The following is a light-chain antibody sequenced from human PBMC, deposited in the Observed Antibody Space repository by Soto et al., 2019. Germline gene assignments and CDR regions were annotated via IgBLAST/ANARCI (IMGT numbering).Light chain of an antibody. CDR2: DAS. CDR3: QQYVTSPLT. CDR1: QSVNNNF. V-gene: IGKV3-20*01. J-gene: IGKJ4*01. Sequence: EIVLTQSPGTLSLSPGERATLSCRASQSVNNNFLAWYQQKPGQAPRLLIYDASSRATGIPDRSSGSGSGTDFTLTISRLEPEDFAVYSCQQYVTSPLTFGGGTKVEIK.